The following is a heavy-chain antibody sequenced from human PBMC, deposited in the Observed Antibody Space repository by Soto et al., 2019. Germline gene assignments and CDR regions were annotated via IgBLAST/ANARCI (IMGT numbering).Heavy chain of an antibody. CDR1: GFTFDDYT. Sequence: EVQLVESGGVVVQPGGSLRLSCAASGFTFDDYTMHWVRQAPGKGLEWVSLISWDGGSTYYADSVKGRFTISRDNSKNSLYLQMNSLRTEDTALYYCAKDIGGEMATIRWYFDLWGRDTLVTVSS. D-gene: IGHD3-16*01. CDR2: ISWDGGST. J-gene: IGHJ2*01. CDR3: AKDIGGEMATIRWYFDL. V-gene: IGHV3-43*01.